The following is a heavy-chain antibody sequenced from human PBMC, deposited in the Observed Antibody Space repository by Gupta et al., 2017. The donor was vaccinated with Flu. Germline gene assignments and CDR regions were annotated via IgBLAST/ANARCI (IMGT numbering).Heavy chain of an antibody. J-gene: IGHJ3*02. CDR1: GGSFSGYY. Sequence: QVQLQQWGAGLLKPSETLSLTCAVYGGSFSGYYWSWIRQPPGKGLEWIGEINHSGSTNYNPSLKSRVTISVDTSKNQFSLKLSSVTAADTAVYYCARAPALAPQKNYDILTGYYKPPRAFDIWGQGTMVTVSS. CDR2: INHSGST. CDR3: ARAPALAPQKNYDILTGYYKPPRAFDI. D-gene: IGHD3-9*01. V-gene: IGHV4-34*01.